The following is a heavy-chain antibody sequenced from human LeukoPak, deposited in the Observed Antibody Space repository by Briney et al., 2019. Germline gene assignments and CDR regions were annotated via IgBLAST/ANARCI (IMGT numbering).Heavy chain of an antibody. V-gene: IGHV1-46*01. J-gene: IGHJ5*02. CDR1: GYTFTSYY. Sequence: ASVKVSCKASGYTFTSYYMHWVRQAPGQGLEWMGLINPSGGSTSYAQKFQGRVTMTRDTSTSTVYMELSSLRSEDTAVYYCARDGDYYDSSGYSNNWFDPWGQGTLVTVSS. CDR3: ARDGDYYDSSGYSNNWFDP. CDR2: INPSGGST. D-gene: IGHD3-22*01.